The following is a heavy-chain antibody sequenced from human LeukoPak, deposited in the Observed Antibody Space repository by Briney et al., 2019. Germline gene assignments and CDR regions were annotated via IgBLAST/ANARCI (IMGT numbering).Heavy chain of an antibody. CDR1: GGSISSSSYY. CDR2: IYYSGST. J-gene: IGHJ4*02. D-gene: IGHD6-13*01. Sequence: PSETLSLTCTVSGGSISSSSYYWGWIRQPRGKGLEWIGSIYYSGSTYYNPSLKSRVTISVDTSKNQFSLKLSSVTAADTAVYYCAREPGIAAADHFDYWGQGTLVTVSS. V-gene: IGHV4-39*02. CDR3: AREPGIAAADHFDY.